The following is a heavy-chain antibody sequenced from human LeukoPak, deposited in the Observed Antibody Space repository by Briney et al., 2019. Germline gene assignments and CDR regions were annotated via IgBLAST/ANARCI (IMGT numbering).Heavy chain of an antibody. V-gene: IGHV3-23*01. J-gene: IGHJ4*02. D-gene: IGHD3-22*01. CDR2: ISGSGGST. Sequence: GGSLRLSCAASGFTFSSYAMNWVRQAPGKGLEWVSAISGSGGSTYYADSVKCRFTISRDNSKNTLYLQMNSLRAECTAVYYCARDLRRYYDSSGYNFDYWGQGTLVTVSS. CDR3: ARDLRRYYDSSGYNFDY. CDR1: GFTFSSYA.